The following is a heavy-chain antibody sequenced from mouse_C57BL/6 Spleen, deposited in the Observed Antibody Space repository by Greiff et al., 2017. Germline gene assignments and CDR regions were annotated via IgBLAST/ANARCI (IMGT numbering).Heavy chain of an antibody. V-gene: IGHV5-4*01. CDR3: ARDSNSYYVDY. J-gene: IGHJ2*01. D-gene: IGHD2-5*01. Sequence: EVKLMESGGGLVKPGGSLKLSCAASGFTFSSYAMSWVRQTPEKRLEWVATISDGGSYTYYPDNVKGRFTISRDNAKNNLYLQMSHLKSEDTAMYYCARDSNSYYVDYWGQGTTLTVSS. CDR2: ISDGGSYT. CDR1: GFTFSSYA.